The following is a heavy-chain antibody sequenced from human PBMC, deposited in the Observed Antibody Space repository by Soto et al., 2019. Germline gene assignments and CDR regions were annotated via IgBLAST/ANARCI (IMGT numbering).Heavy chain of an antibody. CDR2: IYYSGST. J-gene: IGHJ6*02. V-gene: IGHV4-39*01. Sequence: KPSETLSLTCTVSGGSISRSSYYWGWIRQPPGKGLEWIGSIYYSGSTYYNPSLKSRVTIFVDTSKNQFSLKLSSVTAADTAVYYCARQPATTYGSAGPPDVWGQGTTVTVSS. D-gene: IGHD3-10*01. CDR3: ARQPATTYGSAGPPDV. CDR1: GGSISRSSYY.